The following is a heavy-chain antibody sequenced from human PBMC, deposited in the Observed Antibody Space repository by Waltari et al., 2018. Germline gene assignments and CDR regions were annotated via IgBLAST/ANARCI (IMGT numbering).Heavy chain of an antibody. CDR1: GYTFTGYY. V-gene: IGHV1-2*02. J-gene: IGHJ5*02. CDR2: INPNSGGT. D-gene: IGHD3-22*01. CDR3: ARDLGVKDYYDSSGYYQPGWFDP. Sequence: QVQLVQSGAEVKKPGASVKVSCKASGYTFTGYYMHWVRQAPGQGLEWMGWINPNSGGTNYAQKFQGRVTMTRDTSISTAYMELSRLRSDDTAVYYCARDLGVKDYYDSSGYYQPGWFDPWGQGTLVTVSS.